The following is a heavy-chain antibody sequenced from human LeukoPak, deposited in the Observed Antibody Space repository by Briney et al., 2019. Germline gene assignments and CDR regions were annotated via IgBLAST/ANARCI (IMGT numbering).Heavy chain of an antibody. CDR2: INHSGST. V-gene: IGHV4-34*01. D-gene: IGHD3-3*01. CDR1: GGSFSGYY. J-gene: IGHJ4*02. Sequence: SETLSLTCAVYGGSFSGYYWSWIRQPPGKGLEWIGEINHSGSTNYNPSLKSRVTISVDTSKNQFSLKLNSVTAADTAVYYCARGRRHYDFWSGYYPHFDYWGQGTLVTVSS. CDR3: ARGRRHYDFWSGYYPHFDY.